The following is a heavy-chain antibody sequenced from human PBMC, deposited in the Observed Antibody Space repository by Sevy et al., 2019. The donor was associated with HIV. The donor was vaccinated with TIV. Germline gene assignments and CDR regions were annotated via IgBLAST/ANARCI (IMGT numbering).Heavy chain of an antibody. CDR1: GFTFSTST. J-gene: IGHJ5*02. CDR3: VRDGWNH. D-gene: IGHD2-15*01. CDR2: MTSSGSYI. Sequence: GGSLRLSCAASGFTFSTSTMNWVRQAPGKGLEWVSLMTSSGSYIFYADSVKGRFTISRDNAKNSVFLQMNSLRVEGTAVYYCVRDGWNHWGQGTLVTVSS. V-gene: IGHV3-21*01.